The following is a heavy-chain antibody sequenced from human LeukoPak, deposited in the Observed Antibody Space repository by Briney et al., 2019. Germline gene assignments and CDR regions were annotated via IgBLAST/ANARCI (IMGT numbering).Heavy chain of an antibody. D-gene: IGHD3-3*01. Sequence: SVKDSSKPSGGTFSSYAISSGRPAPGQRLGWMGGIIPIFGTANYAQKFQGRVTITADESTSTAYMELSSLRSEDTAVYYCASGFWSGYLQNHFDYWGQGTLVTVSS. J-gene: IGHJ4*02. V-gene: IGHV1-69*01. CDR3: ASGFWSGYLQNHFDY. CDR2: IIPIFGTA. CDR1: GGTFSSYA.